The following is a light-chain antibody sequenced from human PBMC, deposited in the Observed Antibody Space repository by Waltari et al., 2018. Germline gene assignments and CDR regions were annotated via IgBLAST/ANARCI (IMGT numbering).Light chain of an antibody. J-gene: IGLJ2*01. CDR1: SSDVGCYNL. CDR2: EVS. Sequence: QSALTQPASVSGSPGQSLTISCTGTSSDVGCYNLVSWYQQHPGKAPKLMIYEVSKRPSGVSNRFSGSKSGNTASLTISGLQAEDEADYYCCSYAGSSPHVVFGGGTKLTVL. CDR3: CSYAGSSPHVV. V-gene: IGLV2-23*02.